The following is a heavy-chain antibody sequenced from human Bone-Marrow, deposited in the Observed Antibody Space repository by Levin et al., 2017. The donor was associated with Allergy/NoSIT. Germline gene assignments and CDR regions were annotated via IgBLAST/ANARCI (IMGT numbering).Heavy chain of an antibody. CDR2: VNPNSGGA. D-gene: IGHD3-22*01. CDR3: ARSYYFDTIFYSYNMDV. V-gene: IGHV1-2*02. CDR1: GYTFSDYY. J-gene: IGHJ6*02. Sequence: GESLKISCRASGYTFSDYYVHWVRQAPGEGLEWMGWVNPNSGGAKYPQKFQGRVTMTRDTSIRTAYMELSRLRSDDTAVYFCARSYYFDTIFYSYNMDVWGQGTTVTVSS.